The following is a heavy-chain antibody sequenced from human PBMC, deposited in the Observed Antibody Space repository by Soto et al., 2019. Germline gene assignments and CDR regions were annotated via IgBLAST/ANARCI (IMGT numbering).Heavy chain of an antibody. Sequence: KPSETLSLTCTVSGGSINNYYWSWIRQPAGKGLEWIGRIYNNGDTNYNPSLKSRLTMSVDTSKTQFSLTLTSVTAADTAVYYCARNEYDTSGYDYWGQGTLVTV. V-gene: IGHV4-4*07. CDR3: ARNEYDTSGYDY. J-gene: IGHJ4*02. CDR1: GGSINNYY. D-gene: IGHD3-22*01. CDR2: IYNNGDT.